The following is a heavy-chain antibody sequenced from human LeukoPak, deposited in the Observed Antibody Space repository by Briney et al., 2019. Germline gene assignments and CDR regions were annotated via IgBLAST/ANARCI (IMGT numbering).Heavy chain of an antibody. CDR3: ARATTSSLSNWFDP. Sequence: ASVKVSCKASGYTFTGYYMHWVRQAPGQGLEWMGRISPNSGGTNYAQRFQGRVTMTRDTSISTVYLELSSLRSDDTAIYYCARATTSSLSNWFDPWGQGTLVTVSS. D-gene: IGHD2-2*01. V-gene: IGHV1-2*06. J-gene: IGHJ5*02. CDR1: GYTFTGYY. CDR2: ISPNSGGT.